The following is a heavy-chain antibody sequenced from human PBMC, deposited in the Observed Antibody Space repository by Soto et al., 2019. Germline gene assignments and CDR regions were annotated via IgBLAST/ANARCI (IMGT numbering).Heavy chain of an antibody. CDR1: GFTFSSYG. CDR2: ISYDGSNK. D-gene: IGHD7-27*01. CDR3: AKDSESRTVGNYFDY. Sequence: GGSLRLSCAASGFTFSSYGMHWVRQAPGKGLEWVAVISYDGSNKYYADSVKGRFTISRDNSKNTLYLQMNSLRAEDTAVYYCAKDSESRTVGNYFDYWGQGTLVTVSS. V-gene: IGHV3-30*18. J-gene: IGHJ4*02.